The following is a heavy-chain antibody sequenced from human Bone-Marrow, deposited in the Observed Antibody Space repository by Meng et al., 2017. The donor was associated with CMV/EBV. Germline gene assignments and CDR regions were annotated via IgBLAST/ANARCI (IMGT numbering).Heavy chain of an antibody. CDR1: GYSFTSYD. CDR2: MNPNSGNT. Sequence: ASVKVSCKASGYSFTSYDINWVRQATGQGLEWMGWMNPNSGNTGYAQKFQGRVTMTRNTSISTAYMELSSLRSEDTAVYYCARDRGIAVAGKGYYGMDVWGQGTTVTVSS. J-gene: IGHJ6*02. D-gene: IGHD6-19*01. CDR3: ARDRGIAVAGKGYYGMDV. V-gene: IGHV1-8*01.